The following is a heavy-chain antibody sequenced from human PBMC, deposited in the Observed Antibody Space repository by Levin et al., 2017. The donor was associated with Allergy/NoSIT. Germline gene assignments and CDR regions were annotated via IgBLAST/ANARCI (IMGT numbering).Heavy chain of an antibody. D-gene: IGHD6-13*01. CDR3: VKDLRPGIASSGSLFDY. V-gene: IGHV3-9*01. CDR1: GFTFDDYA. Sequence: PGGSLRLSCTASGFTFDDYAMHWVRQSPGKGLEWVSGISWNSGTIAYADSVKGRFTASRDNVKTSLYLSMNSLRAEDTALYYCVKDLRPGIASSGSLFDYWGLGTLVTVSS. J-gene: IGHJ4*02. CDR2: ISWNSGTI.